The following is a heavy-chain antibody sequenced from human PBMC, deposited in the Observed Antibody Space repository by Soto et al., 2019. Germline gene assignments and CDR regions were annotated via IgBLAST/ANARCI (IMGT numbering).Heavy chain of an antibody. D-gene: IGHD6-19*01. Sequence: SETLSLTCTVSGGSISRYYWNWIRQPPGKGLEWIGYIYYSGSTNYNPSLKSRVTISVDTSKNQFSLKLSSVTAADTAVYYCARETYSSGWYYWFDPWGQGTLVTVSS. J-gene: IGHJ5*02. CDR2: IYYSGST. CDR1: GGSISRYY. CDR3: ARETYSSGWYYWFDP. V-gene: IGHV4-59*01.